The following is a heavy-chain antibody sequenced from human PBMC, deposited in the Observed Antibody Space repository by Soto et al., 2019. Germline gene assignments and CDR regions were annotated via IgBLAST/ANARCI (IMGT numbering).Heavy chain of an antibody. D-gene: IGHD6-6*01. CDR3: ARELDVAARPGSQRLDH. Sequence: GWSLRLACVTSGFDLVSYYMTWIRQAPGKGLEWVSHISSQSIYTNYAASVKGRFTISRDNAKNSLYLQMTSLRADDTAVYYCARELDVAARPGSQRLDHWGQGTLVTVSS. CDR2: ISSQSIYT. V-gene: IGHV3-11*06. J-gene: IGHJ4*02. CDR1: GFDLVSYY.